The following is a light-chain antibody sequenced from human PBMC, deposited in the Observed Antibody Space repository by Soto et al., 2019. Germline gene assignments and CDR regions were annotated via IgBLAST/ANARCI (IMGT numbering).Light chain of an antibody. V-gene: IGKV2D-29*02. Sequence: VMTQTPLSLSVAPGQPASISCKSSQSLLHITGETFLFWYLQKPGQSPQLLIYEVSTRVSGVPDRFSGSGSGIDFTLEISRVETDDVGIYYCMQSTQLPPTFGQGTRLENK. CDR1: QSLLHITGETF. CDR2: EVS. J-gene: IGKJ5*01. CDR3: MQSTQLPPT.